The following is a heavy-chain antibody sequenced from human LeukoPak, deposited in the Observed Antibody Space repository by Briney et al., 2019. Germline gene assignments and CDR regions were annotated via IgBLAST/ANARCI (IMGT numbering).Heavy chain of an antibody. V-gene: IGHV4-31*03. CDR3: ARDCGGDCFGYYYYGMDV. D-gene: IGHD2-21*02. J-gene: IGHJ6*02. CDR2: IYYSGST. CDR1: GGSISSGGYY. Sequence: SETLSLTCTVSGGSISSGGYYWSWIRQHPGKGLEWIGYIYYSGSTYYNPSLKSRVTISVDTSKNQFPLKLSSVTAADTAVYYCARDCGGDCFGYYYYGMDVWGQGTTVTVSS.